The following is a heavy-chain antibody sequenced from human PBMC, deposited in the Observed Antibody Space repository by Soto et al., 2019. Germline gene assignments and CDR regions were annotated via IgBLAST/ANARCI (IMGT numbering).Heavy chain of an antibody. Sequence: SVKVSCKASGGTFSSYAISWVRQAPGQGLEWMGGIIPIFGTANYAQKFQGRVTITADESTSTAYMELSSLISEDTAVYYCARDFSGSSSHDAFDIWGQGTMVTVSS. CDR1: GGTFSSYA. V-gene: IGHV1-69*13. J-gene: IGHJ3*02. D-gene: IGHD1-26*01. CDR2: IIPIFGTA. CDR3: ARDFSGSSSHDAFDI.